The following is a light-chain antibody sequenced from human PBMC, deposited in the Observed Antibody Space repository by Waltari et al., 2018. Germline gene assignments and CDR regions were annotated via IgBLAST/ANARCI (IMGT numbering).Light chain of an antibody. CDR2: ADS. Sequence: SYELTQAHSVSVSPGQTARITCGGANIGSKSVQWYQQKPPQAPVVVIYADSERPSGIPERFSGSNSGNTATLTISGVEAGDEADYYCQVWDSSNDHWVFGGGTRLTVL. V-gene: IGLV3-21*01. CDR1: NIGSKS. J-gene: IGLJ3*02. CDR3: QVWDSSNDHWV.